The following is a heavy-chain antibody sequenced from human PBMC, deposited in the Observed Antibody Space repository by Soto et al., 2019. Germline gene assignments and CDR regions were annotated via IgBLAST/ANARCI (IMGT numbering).Heavy chain of an antibody. CDR3: VSHTVGAMH. J-gene: IGHJ4*02. CDR2: IVPSGTFI. Sequence: VHLVESGGGVVQPGRSLRLSCAASGFLFSTYGMHWVRQAPGKGLEWLSNIVPSGTFIQYADSVKGRFTISRDDAKSSLHLHMSGLRAEDTAVYYCVSHTVGAMHWGQGTLVTVSS. V-gene: IGHV3-21*05. D-gene: IGHD1-26*01. CDR1: GFLFSTYG.